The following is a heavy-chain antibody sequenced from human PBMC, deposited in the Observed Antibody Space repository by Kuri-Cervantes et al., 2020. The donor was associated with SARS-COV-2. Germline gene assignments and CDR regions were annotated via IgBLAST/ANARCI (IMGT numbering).Heavy chain of an antibody. CDR3: ARTQYSGPFDY. Sequence: SETLSLTCTVSGGSISSYYWSWIRQPPGKGLEWIGYIYYSGSTNYNPSFKSRVTISVDTSKNQFSLKLSSVTAADTAVYYCARTQYSGPFDYWGQGTLVTVSS. J-gene: IGHJ4*02. D-gene: IGHD3-10*01. CDR1: GGSISSYY. CDR2: IYYSGST. V-gene: IGHV4-59*01.